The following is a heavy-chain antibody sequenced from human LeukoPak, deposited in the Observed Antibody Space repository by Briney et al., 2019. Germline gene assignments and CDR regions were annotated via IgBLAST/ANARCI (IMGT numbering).Heavy chain of an antibody. CDR3: ARSPAPESYYYDSSGYLDY. CDR2: IYYSGST. J-gene: IGHJ4*02. V-gene: IGHV4-39*07. CDR1: GGSFSSYY. D-gene: IGHD3-22*01. Sequence: SETLSLTCAVYGGSFSSYYWGWIRQPPGKGLEWIGSIYYSGSTYYNPSLKSRVTISVDTSKNQFSLKLSSVTAADTAVYYCARSPAPESYYYDSSGYLDYWGQGTLVTVSS.